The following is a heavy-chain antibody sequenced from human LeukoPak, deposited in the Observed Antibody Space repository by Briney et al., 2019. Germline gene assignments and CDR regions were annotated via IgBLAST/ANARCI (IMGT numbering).Heavy chain of an antibody. CDR2: ISAYNGNT. Sequence: ASVKVSCKASGYTFTSYGISWVRQAPGQGLEWMGWISAYNGNTNCAQKLQGRVTMTTDTSTSTAYMELRSLRSDDTAVYYCARESPLLDIVATKRFDPWGQGTLVTVSS. J-gene: IGHJ5*02. V-gene: IGHV1-18*01. D-gene: IGHD5-12*01. CDR1: GYTFTSYG. CDR3: ARESPLLDIVATKRFDP.